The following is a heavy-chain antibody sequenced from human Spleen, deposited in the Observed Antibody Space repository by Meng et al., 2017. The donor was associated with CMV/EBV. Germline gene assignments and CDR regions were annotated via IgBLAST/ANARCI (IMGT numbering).Heavy chain of an antibody. J-gene: IGHJ1*01. Sequence: LTFGRHWMHWVRQAPGKGLVWVARVNGGDSTTYADSVKGRFIVSRDNARNTLFLQMNSLSPEDTAIYYCARRAHCSTSGCYTMPPLDFWGRGTLVTVSS. V-gene: IGHV3-74*03. D-gene: IGHD6-25*01. CDR2: VNGGDST. CDR3: ARRAHCSTSGCYTMPPLDF. CDR1: LTFGRHW.